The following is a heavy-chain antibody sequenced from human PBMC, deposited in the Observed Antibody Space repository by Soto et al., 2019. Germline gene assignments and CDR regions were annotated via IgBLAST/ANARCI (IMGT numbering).Heavy chain of an antibody. CDR2: INPSGGST. D-gene: IGHD3-22*01. CDR1: GYTFTSYY. V-gene: IGHV1-46*01. Sequence: ASVKVSCKASGYTFTSYYMHWVRQAPGQGLEWMGIINPSGGSTSYAQKFQGRVTMTRDTSTSTVYMELGSLRSEDTAVYYCARDQYYYDSSGYYHFDYWGQGTLVTVSS. CDR3: ARDQYYYDSSGYYHFDY. J-gene: IGHJ4*02.